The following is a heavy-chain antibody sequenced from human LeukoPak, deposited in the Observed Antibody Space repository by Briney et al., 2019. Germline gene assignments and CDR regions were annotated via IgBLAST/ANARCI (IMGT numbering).Heavy chain of an antibody. D-gene: IGHD6-13*01. CDR2: ISAYSGNT. CDR3: ARRAGTIRFVH. V-gene: IGHV1-18*01. CDR1: GYTFTSYG. J-gene: IGHJ5*02. Sequence: ASVKVSCKASGYTFTSYGISLVRQAHGQGLEWMGWISAYSGNTNYAQKLQGRVTMTTQTSTTTADMELRSLRSDDTAVYYCARRAGTIRFVHWGQGTLVTVSS.